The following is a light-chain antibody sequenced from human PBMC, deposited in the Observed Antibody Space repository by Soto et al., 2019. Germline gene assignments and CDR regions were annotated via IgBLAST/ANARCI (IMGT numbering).Light chain of an antibody. Sequence: QSALTQPPSASGSPGQSVTISCTGTSSDVGGYNYVSWYQQHPGKAPKLMIYEVSKRPSGVPDRFSGSKSGNTASLTVSVLQAEDEADYCCSSYAGSNNVFGTGTKVTVL. V-gene: IGLV2-8*01. CDR1: SSDVGGYNY. CDR2: EVS. J-gene: IGLJ1*01. CDR3: SSYAGSNNV.